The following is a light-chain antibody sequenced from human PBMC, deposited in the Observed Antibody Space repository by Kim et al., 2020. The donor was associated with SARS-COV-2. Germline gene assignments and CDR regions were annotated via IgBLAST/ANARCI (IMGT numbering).Light chain of an antibody. CDR2: DVS. V-gene: IGKV3-11*01. CDR1: QNINSQ. Sequence: EIVLTQSPATLSLSPGERATLSCRASQNINSQLAWYQQKPGRAPRLLIYDVSNRASGIPARFSGSGSGTDFTLTISSLEPEDLAVYYCQQRTAWPITFGQGTRLEIK. CDR3: QQRTAWPIT. J-gene: IGKJ5*01.